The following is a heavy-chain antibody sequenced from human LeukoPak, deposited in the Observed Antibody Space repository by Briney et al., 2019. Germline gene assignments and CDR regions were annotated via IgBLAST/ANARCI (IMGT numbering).Heavy chain of an antibody. V-gene: IGHV1-18*01. CDR3: ARTAQTGYSSGWYFSGIYYYGMDV. J-gene: IGHJ6*02. CDR1: GYTFTSYG. Sequence: ASVKVSCKASGYTFTSYGISWVRQAPGQGLEWMGWISAYNGNTNYAQKLQGRVTMTTDTSTSTAYMELRSLRSDDTAVYYCARTAQTGYSSGWYFSGIYYYGMDVWGQGTTVTVSS. CDR2: ISAYNGNT. D-gene: IGHD6-19*01.